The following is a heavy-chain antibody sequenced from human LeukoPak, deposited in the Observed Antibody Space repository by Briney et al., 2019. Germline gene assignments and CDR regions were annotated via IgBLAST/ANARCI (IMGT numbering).Heavy chain of an antibody. CDR1: GGTFSSYT. J-gene: IGHJ4*02. CDR2: VIPILGIA. V-gene: IGHV1-69*04. D-gene: IGHD1-1*01. CDR3: ARESRALEPVDY. Sequence: GASVKVSCKASGGTFSSYTISWVRQAPGQGLEWMGRVIPILGIANYAQKFQGRVTITADKSTSTAYMELSSLRSEDTAVYYCARESRALEPVDYWGQGTLVTVSS.